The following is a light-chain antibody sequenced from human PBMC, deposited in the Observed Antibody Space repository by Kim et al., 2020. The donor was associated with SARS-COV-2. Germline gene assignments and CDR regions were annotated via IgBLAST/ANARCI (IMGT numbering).Light chain of an antibody. Sequence: ALGQTVRITCQGDIIRSYYASWYQQKPGQTPVLVIYGKNNRPSGIPDRFSGSSSGNTASLTITGAQAEDEADYYCNSRDSSGNHWVFGGGTQLTVL. CDR3: NSRDSSGNHWV. CDR2: GKN. J-gene: IGLJ3*02. CDR1: IIRSYY. V-gene: IGLV3-19*01.